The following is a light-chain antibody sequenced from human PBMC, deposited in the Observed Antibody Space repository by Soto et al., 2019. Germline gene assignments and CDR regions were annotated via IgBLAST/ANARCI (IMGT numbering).Light chain of an antibody. J-gene: IGLJ3*02. CDR1: SSDVGLYNL. CDR3: CSYVGSSILM. CDR2: EVN. V-gene: IGLV2-23*02. Sequence: QSVLTQPASVSGSPGQSITISCTGTSSDVGLYNLVSWYQQLPGKAPKLIIYEVNERPSGISDRFSGSKSGNTASLTISGLQDEDEADYYCCSYVGSSILMFGEGTKLTVL.